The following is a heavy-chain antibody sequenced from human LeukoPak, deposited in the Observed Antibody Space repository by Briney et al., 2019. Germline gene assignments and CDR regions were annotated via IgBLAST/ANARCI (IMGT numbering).Heavy chain of an antibody. J-gene: IGHJ3*02. V-gene: IGHV1-69*13. D-gene: IGHD2-15*01. CDR1: GGTFSSYA. Sequence: ASVTVSCTASGGTFSSYAISWVRQAPGQGLEWMGGIIPIFGTANYAQKFQGRVTITADESTSTAYMELSSLRSEDTAVYYCASENRVVAAYHDAFDIWGQGTMVTVSS. CDR2: IIPIFGTA. CDR3: ASENRVVAAYHDAFDI.